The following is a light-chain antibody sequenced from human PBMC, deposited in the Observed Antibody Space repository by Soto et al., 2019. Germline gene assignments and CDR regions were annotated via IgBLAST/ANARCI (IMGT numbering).Light chain of an antibody. J-gene: IGLJ1*01. CDR3: AAWDDSLNGNYV. Sequence: QSVLTQPPSASGTPGQRVTISCSGSSSNIGSNTVNWYQQLPGTAPKLLIYSNNQRPSGVPDRFSGSESGTSASLAISGLQSEDEADYYCAAWDDSLNGNYVFGTGTKVTVL. CDR1: SSNIGSNT. CDR2: SNN. V-gene: IGLV1-44*01.